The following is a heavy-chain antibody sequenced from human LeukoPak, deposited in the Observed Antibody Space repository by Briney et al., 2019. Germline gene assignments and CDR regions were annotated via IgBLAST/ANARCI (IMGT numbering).Heavy chain of an antibody. Sequence: ASVKVSCKASGGTFSSYAISWVRQAPGQGLEWMGGIIPIFGTANYAQKFQGRVTITADKSTSTAYMELSSLRSEDTAVYYCARSDSYCSSTSCSAHAFDIWGQGTMVTVSS. D-gene: IGHD2-2*01. CDR2: IIPIFGTA. V-gene: IGHV1-69*06. CDR3: ARSDSYCSSTSCSAHAFDI. J-gene: IGHJ3*02. CDR1: GGTFSSYA.